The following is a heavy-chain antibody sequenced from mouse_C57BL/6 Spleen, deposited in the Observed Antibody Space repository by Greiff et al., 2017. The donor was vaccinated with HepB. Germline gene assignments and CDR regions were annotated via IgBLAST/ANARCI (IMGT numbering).Heavy chain of an antibody. CDR3: ADDGFAY. CDR2: IDPSDSYT. D-gene: IGHD2-12*01. CDR1: GYTFTSYW. J-gene: IGHJ3*01. V-gene: IGHV1-50*01. Sequence: QVQLQQPGAELVKPGASVKLSCKASGYTFTSYWMQWVKQRPGQGLEWIGEIDPSDSYTNYNQKFKGKATLTVDTSSSTAYMQLSSLTSEDSAVYYCADDGFAYWGQGTLVTVSA.